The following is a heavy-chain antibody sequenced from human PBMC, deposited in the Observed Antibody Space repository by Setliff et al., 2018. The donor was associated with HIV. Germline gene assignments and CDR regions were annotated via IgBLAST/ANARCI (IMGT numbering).Heavy chain of an antibody. Sequence: SETLSLTCTVSGGSISGFYWNWIRQSAGKGLEWIGRIYIDENTNYNPSLKSRVTMSVDTSKNQFPLKPSSVTAADTAVYYCASEAWTSYRCSSGYYYYYMNVWGKGTTVTV. D-gene: IGHD6-6*01. CDR2: IYIDENT. V-gene: IGHV4-4*07. CDR3: ASEAWTSYRCSSGYYYYYMNV. J-gene: IGHJ6*03. CDR1: GGSISGFY.